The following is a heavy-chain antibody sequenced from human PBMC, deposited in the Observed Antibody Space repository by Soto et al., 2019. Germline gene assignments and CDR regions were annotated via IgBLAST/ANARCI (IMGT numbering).Heavy chain of an antibody. CDR2: IYYSGST. V-gene: IGHV4-59*08. CDR3: ARWAGEQLNYYYYYMDV. J-gene: IGHJ6*03. CDR1: GGSISSYY. D-gene: IGHD3-10*01. Sequence: PSETLSLTCTVSGGSISSYYWSWIRQPPGKGLEWIGYIYYSGSTNYNPYIKSRVTIKVDTSKNQFSLKLSSVTAADTAVYYCARWAGEQLNYYYYYMDVWGKGTTVTVSS.